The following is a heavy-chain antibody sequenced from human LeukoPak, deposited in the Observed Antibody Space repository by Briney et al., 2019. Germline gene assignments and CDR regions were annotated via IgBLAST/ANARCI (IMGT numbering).Heavy chain of an antibody. V-gene: IGHV3-30*04. J-gene: IGHJ6*02. CDR2: ISYDGSNK. D-gene: IGHD6-13*01. CDR1: GFTFSSYA. CDR3: ARDYSSRYYYYYGMDV. Sequence: PGGSLRLSCAASGFTFSSYAMHWVRQAPGKGLEWVAVISYDGSNKYYADSVKGRFTISRDNSKNTLYLQMNSLRAEDTAVYYCARDYSSRYYYYYGMDVWGQGTTVTVSS.